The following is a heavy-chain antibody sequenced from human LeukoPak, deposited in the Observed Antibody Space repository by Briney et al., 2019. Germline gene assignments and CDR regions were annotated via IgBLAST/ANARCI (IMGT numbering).Heavy chain of an antibody. CDR1: GGSISSSSYY. D-gene: IGHD3-9*01. CDR3: ARLGIDYDILTGPPYYYYYMDV. CDR2: IYYSGST. J-gene: IGHJ6*03. V-gene: IGHV4-39*07. Sequence: SETLSLTCTVSGGSISSSSYYWGWIRQPPGKGLEWIGSIYYSGSTYYNPSLKSRVTISVDTSKNQFSLKLSSVTAADTAVYYCARLGIDYDILTGPPYYYYYMDVWGKGTTVTVSS.